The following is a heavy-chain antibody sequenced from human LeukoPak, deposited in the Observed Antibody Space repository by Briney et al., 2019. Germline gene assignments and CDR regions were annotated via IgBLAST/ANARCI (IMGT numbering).Heavy chain of an antibody. D-gene: IGHD5-24*01. V-gene: IGHV3-7*04. CDR3: TRVGYIDEGIDY. CDR2: IEQDGSKK. CDR1: GFTFSSYW. Sequence: GGSLRLSCAASGFTFSSYWMSWVRQAPGKGLEWVANIEQDGSKKSYVDSVKGRFTISRDNAKNSLYLQMNSLRAEDTAIYYCTRVGYIDEGIDYWGQGTLVTVSS. J-gene: IGHJ4*02.